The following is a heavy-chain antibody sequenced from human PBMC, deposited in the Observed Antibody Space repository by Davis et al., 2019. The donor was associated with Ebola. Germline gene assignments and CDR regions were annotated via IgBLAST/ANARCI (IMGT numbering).Heavy chain of an antibody. V-gene: IGHV1-2*02. CDR2: INSNNGDT. Sequence: ASVKVSCKASGYTFTSYYMHWVRQAPGQGLEWMGRINSNNGDTNYAQKFQGRVTMTRDTSISTAYMELSRLRSDDTAVYYCAREKLVWFGELLYYYYGMDVWGQGTTVTVSS. CDR1: GYTFTSYY. J-gene: IGHJ6*02. D-gene: IGHD3-10*01. CDR3: AREKLVWFGELLYYYYGMDV.